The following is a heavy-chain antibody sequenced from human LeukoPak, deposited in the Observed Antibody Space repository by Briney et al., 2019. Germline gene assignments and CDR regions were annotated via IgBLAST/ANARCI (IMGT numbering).Heavy chain of an antibody. J-gene: IGHJ4*02. CDR1: GGSVSSYY. D-gene: IGHD6-13*01. Sequence: SETLSLTCTVSGGSVSSYYWSWIRQPPGKGLEWIGYIYYSGSTNYNPSLKSRVTISVDTSKNQFSLKLSSVTAADTAVYYCARVRRGQQLVSFDYWGQGTLVTVPS. V-gene: IGHV4-59*02. CDR3: ARVRRGQQLVSFDY. CDR2: IYYSGST.